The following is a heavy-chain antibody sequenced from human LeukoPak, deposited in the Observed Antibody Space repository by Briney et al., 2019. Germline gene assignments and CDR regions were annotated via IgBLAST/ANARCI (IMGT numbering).Heavy chain of an antibody. CDR3: ARAGAHSGSYSGFDY. CDR2: INHSGST. CDR1: GGSFSGYY. V-gene: IGHV4-34*01. Sequence: PSETLSLTCAVYGGSFSGYYWSWIRQPPGKGLEWIGEINHSGSTNYNPSLKSRVTISVDTSKNQFSLKLSSVTAADTAVYYCARAGAHSGSYSGFDYWGQGTLVTVSS. J-gene: IGHJ4*02. D-gene: IGHD1-26*01.